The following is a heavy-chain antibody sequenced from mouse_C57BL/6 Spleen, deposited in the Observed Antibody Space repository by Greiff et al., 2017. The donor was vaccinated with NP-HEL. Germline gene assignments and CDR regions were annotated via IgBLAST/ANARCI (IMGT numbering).Heavy chain of an antibody. Sequence: VQLQQSGAELVKPGASVKISCKASGYAFSSYWMNWVKQRPGKGLEWIGQIYPGDGDTNYNGKFKGKATLTADKSSSTAYMQLSSLTSEDSAVYFCARVHGSSPYYFDYWGQGTTLTVSS. CDR3: ARVHGSSPYYFDY. CDR2: IYPGDGDT. J-gene: IGHJ2*01. CDR1: GYAFSSYW. V-gene: IGHV1-80*01. D-gene: IGHD1-1*01.